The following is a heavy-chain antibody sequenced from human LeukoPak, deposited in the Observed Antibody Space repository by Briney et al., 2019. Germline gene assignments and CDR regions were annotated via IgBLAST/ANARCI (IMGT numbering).Heavy chain of an antibody. CDR2: INHDGRT. J-gene: IGHJ4*02. Sequence: SETLSLTCAVFGVSFSNYYWTWIRQPPGKGLEWIGEINHDGRTNYNTSLKSRLTMSVDTSNNQFSLKLSSETAADTAVYYCARGTDGLDFWGQGTLVTVSS. CDR3: ARGTDGLDF. CDR1: GVSFSNYY. V-gene: IGHV4-34*01.